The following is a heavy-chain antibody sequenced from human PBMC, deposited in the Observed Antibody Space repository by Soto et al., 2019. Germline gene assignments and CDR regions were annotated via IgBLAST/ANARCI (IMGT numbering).Heavy chain of an antibody. CDR2: IYYSGST. Sequence: PSQTLSLTCTVSDGSISSYYWSWIRQPPGKGLEWIGYIYYSGSTNYNPSLKSRVTISVDTSKNQFSLKLSSVTAADTAVYYCARDLLYSGYDQAFDYWGQGTLVNVSS. J-gene: IGHJ4*02. CDR3: ARDLLYSGYDQAFDY. D-gene: IGHD5-12*01. CDR1: DGSISSYY. V-gene: IGHV4-59*01.